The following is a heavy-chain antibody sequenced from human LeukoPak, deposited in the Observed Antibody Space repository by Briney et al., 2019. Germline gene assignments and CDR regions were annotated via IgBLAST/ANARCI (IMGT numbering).Heavy chain of an antibody. V-gene: IGHV3-48*03. CDR3: ARGTYSSCWYHY. D-gene: IGHD6-19*01. J-gene: IGHJ4*02. Sequence: PGGSLRLSCAASGFTFSTYEMTCVRQAPGKGLEWVSYISSSGANIYYADPVKGRFTIPKDNANIPLYLQMNTLRAEDTAVYYCARGTYSSCWYHYWGQGTLVTVSS. CDR2: ISSSGANI. CDR1: GFTFSTYE.